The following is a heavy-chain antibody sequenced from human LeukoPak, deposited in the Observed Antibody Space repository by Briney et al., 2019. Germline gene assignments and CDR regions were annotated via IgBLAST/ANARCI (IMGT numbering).Heavy chain of an antibody. CDR2: VSGSGRNT. D-gene: IGHD7-27*01. V-gene: IGHV3-23*01. Sequence: GGSLRLSCAGSGFTFSNYAMTWVRQAPGKGLEWVSSVSGSGRNTFYPDSVEGRFTISRDNSKNTVYLQMNSLRADDTAVYYCAKDGPNWGSYFDQWGQGTLVTVSS. J-gene: IGHJ4*02. CDR1: GFTFSNYA. CDR3: AKDGPNWGSYFDQ.